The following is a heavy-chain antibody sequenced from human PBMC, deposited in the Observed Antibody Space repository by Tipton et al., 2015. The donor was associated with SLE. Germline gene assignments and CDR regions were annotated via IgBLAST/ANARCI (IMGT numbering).Heavy chain of an antibody. V-gene: IGHV4-39*07. CDR2: IYYGGNT. Sequence: TLSLTCTVSGDSLASYNTHWCWIRPPPGKGLEFIGTIYYGGNTYYNPSLKSRVTISTDKSKKNFSLNLSSVSAADTAVYYCVRSRGGATRAFDYWGQGTLFTVSS. J-gene: IGHJ4*02. CDR1: GDSLASYNTH. CDR3: VRSRGGATRAFDY. D-gene: IGHD1-26*01.